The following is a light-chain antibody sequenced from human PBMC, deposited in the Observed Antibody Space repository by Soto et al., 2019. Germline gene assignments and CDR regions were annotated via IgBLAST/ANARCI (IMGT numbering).Light chain of an antibody. CDR3: QQRRNWPLT. Sequence: EIVLTQSPATLSLSPGERATLSCRASQNINSYLAWYQQKPGQAPRLLVYDASNRATGIPARFSGSGSGTDFTLTLTSLEPEDFAVYYCQQRRNWPLTFGGGTKVEI. J-gene: IGKJ4*01. CDR1: QNINSY. CDR2: DAS. V-gene: IGKV3-11*01.